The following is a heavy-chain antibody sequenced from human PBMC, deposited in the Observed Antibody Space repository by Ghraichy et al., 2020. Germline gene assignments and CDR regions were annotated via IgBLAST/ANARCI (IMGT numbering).Heavy chain of an antibody. D-gene: IGHD3-3*01. Sequence: GGSLRLSCAASGFTFSDYYMSWIRQAPGKGLEWVSYISSSGSTIYYADSVKGRFTISRDNAKNSLYLQMNSLRAEDTAVYYCARGITIFGVVIPRLGLYGMDVWGQGTTVTVSS. J-gene: IGHJ6*02. V-gene: IGHV3-11*01. CDR2: ISSSGSTI. CDR1: GFTFSDYY. CDR3: ARGITIFGVVIPRLGLYGMDV.